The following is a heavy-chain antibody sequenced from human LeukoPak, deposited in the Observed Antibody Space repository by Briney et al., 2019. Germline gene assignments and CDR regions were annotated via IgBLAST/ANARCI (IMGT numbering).Heavy chain of an antibody. CDR2: IIPILGIA. Sequence: SVKVSCKASGGTFSSYAISWVRQAPGQGLEWMGRIIPILGIANYAQKFQGRVTITADKSTSTAYMELSSLRSDDTAVYYCARISQYYDSSGYYYGSPQEFDYWGQGTLVTVSS. D-gene: IGHD3-22*01. CDR1: GGTFSSYA. J-gene: IGHJ4*02. CDR3: ARISQYYDSSGYYYGSPQEFDY. V-gene: IGHV1-69*04.